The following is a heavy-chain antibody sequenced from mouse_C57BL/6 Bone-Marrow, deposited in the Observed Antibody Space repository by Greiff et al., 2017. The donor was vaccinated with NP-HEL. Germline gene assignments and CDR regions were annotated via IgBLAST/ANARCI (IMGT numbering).Heavy chain of an antibody. CDR1: GFTFNTYA. CDR2: IRSKSSNYAT. V-gene: IGHV10-3*01. D-gene: IGHD1-1*01. CDR3: VRRGVVATDWYFDV. Sequence: EVQLQESGGGLVQPKGSLKLSCAASGFTFNTYAMHWVRQAPGKGVEWVARIRSKSSNYATYYADSVKDRFTISRDDSQSMLYLQMNNLKTEDTAMYYCVRRGVVATDWYFDVWGTGTTVTVSS. J-gene: IGHJ1*03.